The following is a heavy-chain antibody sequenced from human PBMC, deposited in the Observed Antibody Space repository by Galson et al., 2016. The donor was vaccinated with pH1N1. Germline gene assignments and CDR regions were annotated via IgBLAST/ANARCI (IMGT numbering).Heavy chain of an antibody. CDR2: IYWDDDK. D-gene: IGHD3-3*01. CDR1: GFSLDTRAVG. J-gene: IGHJ3*01. CDR3: AHISPITGFGGTEGPSDAFDV. Sequence: PALVKPTQTLTLTCAFSGFSLDTRAVGVGWIRQPPGKALEWLGIIYWDDDKRYSPSLQSRLTITKDTSKNQVALPMTNMDPVDTATYYCAHISPITGFGGTEGPSDAFDVWGQGTLVTVSA. V-gene: IGHV2-5*02.